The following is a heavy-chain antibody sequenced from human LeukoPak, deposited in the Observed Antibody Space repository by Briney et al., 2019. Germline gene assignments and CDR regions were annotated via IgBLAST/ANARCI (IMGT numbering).Heavy chain of an antibody. Sequence: PSETLSLTCAVSGYSISSGYYWGWIRQPPGKGLEWIGSIYHSGSTYYNPSLKSRVTISVDTSKNQFSLKLSSVTAADTAVYYCARSYDSTGYYVDHWGQGTLVTVSS. V-gene: IGHV4-38-2*01. CDR3: ARSYDSTGYYVDH. D-gene: IGHD3-22*01. CDR2: IYHSGST. CDR1: GYSISSGYY. J-gene: IGHJ4*02.